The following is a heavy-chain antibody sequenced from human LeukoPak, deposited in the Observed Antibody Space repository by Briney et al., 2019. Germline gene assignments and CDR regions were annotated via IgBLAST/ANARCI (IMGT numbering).Heavy chain of an antibody. CDR1: GYTFTSYG. Sequence: GASVKVSCKASGYTFTSYGISWVRQAPGQGLEWWGWISAYNGNTNYAQKLQGRVTMTTDTSTSTAYMELRSLRSDDTAVYYCARANYYDSSGYWLLLYYYYYGMDVWGQGTTVTVSS. CDR2: ISAYNGNT. D-gene: IGHD3-22*01. J-gene: IGHJ6*02. V-gene: IGHV1-18*01. CDR3: ARANYYDSSGYWLLLYYYYYGMDV.